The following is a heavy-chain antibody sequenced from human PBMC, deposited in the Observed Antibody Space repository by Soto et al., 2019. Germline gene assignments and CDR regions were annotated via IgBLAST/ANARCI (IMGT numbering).Heavy chain of an antibody. Sequence: ASVKVSCKASGYTFTSYGISWVRQAPGQGLEFMGWITVSNGNTNYAQKFQDRVIMTTDTSTSTSYMEVRSLRSDDTAIYYCARFLQLRPLDYWGQGTLVTVSS. CDR1: GYTFTSYG. V-gene: IGHV1-18*01. J-gene: IGHJ4*02. CDR3: ARFLQLRPLDY. D-gene: IGHD1-1*01. CDR2: ITVSNGNT.